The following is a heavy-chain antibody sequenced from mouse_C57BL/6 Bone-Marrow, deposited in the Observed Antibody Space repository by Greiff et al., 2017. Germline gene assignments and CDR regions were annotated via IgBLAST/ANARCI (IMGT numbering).Heavy chain of an antibody. CDR1: GYTFTDYN. CDR2: INPNNGGT. Sequence: EVQLQQSGPELVKPGASVKIPCKASGYTFTDYNMDWVKQSHGKSLEWIGDINPNNGGTIYNQKFKGKATLTVDKSSSTAYMELRSLTSEDTAVYDCARRYGYYAMDYWGQGTSVTVSS. V-gene: IGHV1-18*01. CDR3: ARRYGYYAMDY. D-gene: IGHD1-1*01. J-gene: IGHJ4*01.